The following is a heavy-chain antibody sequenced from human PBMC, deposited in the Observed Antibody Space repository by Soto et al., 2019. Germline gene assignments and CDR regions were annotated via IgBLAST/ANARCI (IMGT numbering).Heavy chain of an antibody. J-gene: IGHJ1*01. D-gene: IGHD3-16*01. CDR1: GDSVSNGNW. Sequence: QVQLKESGPGLVTPWGTLSLTCAVSGDSVSNGNWWCWVRQPPGTGLEWVGEIHQSGDTNYNPSLKSRVTVSADRSNNHYSLRLNSVTAADTAMYYCATRTSVFGIVTFYWGQGILVTVSS. V-gene: IGHV4-4*02. CDR3: ATRTSVFGIVTFY. CDR2: IHQSGDT.